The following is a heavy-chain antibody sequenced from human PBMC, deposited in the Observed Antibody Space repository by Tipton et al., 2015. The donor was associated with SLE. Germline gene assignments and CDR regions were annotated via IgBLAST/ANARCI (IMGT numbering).Heavy chain of an antibody. CDR1: GGSIKISDYY. J-gene: IGHJ4*02. CDR3: ARAGILTGYYPYFDY. CDR2: IYFTGYA. V-gene: IGHV4-39*07. D-gene: IGHD3-9*01. Sequence: TLSLTCTVSGGSIKISDYYWGWIRQSPEKGLEWIGNIYFTGYAYYNPSLKSRVTISVDTSTNQFSLKLSSVTAADTAVYYCARAGILTGYYPYFDYWGQGNLVTVSS.